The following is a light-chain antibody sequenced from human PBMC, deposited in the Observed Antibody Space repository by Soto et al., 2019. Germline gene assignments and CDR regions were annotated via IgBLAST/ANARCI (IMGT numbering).Light chain of an antibody. CDR3: QQYNNWPRT. V-gene: IGKV3-15*01. Sequence: EIVMTQSPATLSVSPGERATLSCRASQSVGTHLAWYQQKPGQAPRLLLYGASTRATGIPARFSGSGSGTEVTLTISSRQSEDFAVYCCQQYNNWPRTFGQGTKVEIK. CDR1: QSVGTH. CDR2: GAS. J-gene: IGKJ1*01.